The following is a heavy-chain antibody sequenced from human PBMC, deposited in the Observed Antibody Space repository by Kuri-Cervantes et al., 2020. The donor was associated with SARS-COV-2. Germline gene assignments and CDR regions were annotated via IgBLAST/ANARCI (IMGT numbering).Heavy chain of an antibody. Sequence: GSLRLSCTVSGGSISSGDYYWSWVRQPPGKGLEWIGSIYYSGSTYYNPSLKSRVTISVDTSKNQFSLKLSSVTAADTAVYYCALRIVATIGFDYWGQGTLVTVSS. CDR1: GGSISSGDYY. D-gene: IGHD5-12*01. J-gene: IGHJ4*02. CDR3: ALRIVATIGFDY. V-gene: IGHV4-39*07. CDR2: IYYSGST.